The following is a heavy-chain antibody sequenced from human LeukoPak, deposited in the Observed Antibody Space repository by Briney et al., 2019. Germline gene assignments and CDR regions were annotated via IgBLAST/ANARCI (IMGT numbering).Heavy chain of an antibody. CDR1: GFNFIDYS. D-gene: IGHD6-19*01. J-gene: IGHJ4*02. CDR3: ARALAGPHYFDY. CDR2: IGISSGNT. V-gene: IGHV3-48*01. Sequence: PGGSLRLSCAASGFNFIDYSMNWVRQAPGKGLEWISYIGISSGNTKYADSVKGRFTISRDKARNSLYLQMNSLRVEDTAVYYCARALAGPHYFDYWGQGTLVTVSS.